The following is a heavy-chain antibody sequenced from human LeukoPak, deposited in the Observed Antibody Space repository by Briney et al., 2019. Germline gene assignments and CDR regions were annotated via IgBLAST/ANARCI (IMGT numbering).Heavy chain of an antibody. CDR3: TTGPTYYYDGSGSLFDI. J-gene: IGHJ3*02. CDR2: IKSKTDGGTT. Sequence: GGSLRLSCAASGFTFSNAWMSWVRQAPGKGLEWVGRIKSKTDGGTTDYAAPVKGRFTISRDDSKNTLYLQMNSLKTEDTAVYYCTTGPTYYYDGSGSLFDIWGQGTMVTVSS. V-gene: IGHV3-15*01. CDR1: GFTFSNAW. D-gene: IGHD3-22*01.